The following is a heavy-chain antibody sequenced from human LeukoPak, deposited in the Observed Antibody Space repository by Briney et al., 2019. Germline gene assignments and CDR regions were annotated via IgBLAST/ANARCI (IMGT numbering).Heavy chain of an antibody. V-gene: IGHV4-38-2*01. CDR3: ARHLGHYY. J-gene: IGHJ4*02. D-gene: IGHD3-3*02. CDR2: IYHSGST. Sequence: SETLSLTCAVSGYSLSSGYYWGWIRQPPGKGLEWIGSIYHSGSTYYNPSLKSRVTISVDTSKNQFSLKLSSVTAADTAVYYCARHLGHYYFGQGTLVTVSS. CDR1: GYSLSSGYY.